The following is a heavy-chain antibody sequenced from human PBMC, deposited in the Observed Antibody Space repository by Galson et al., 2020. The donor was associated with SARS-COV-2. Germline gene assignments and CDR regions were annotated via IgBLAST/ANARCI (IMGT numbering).Heavy chain of an antibody. Sequence: SLRLSCTASGFTFGDNAMSWVRQAPGKGLEWVGFIRSKAYGGTTEYAASVKGRFTISRDDSKSIAYLQMNSLKTEDTAVYYCTREVVIAAAGTLSYYYYYCMDGWGKGTTVTVSS. D-gene: IGHD6-13*01. CDR1: GFTFGDNA. V-gene: IGHV3-49*04. CDR2: IRSKAYGGTT. CDR3: TREVVIAAAGTLSYYYYYCMDG. J-gene: IGHJ6*03.